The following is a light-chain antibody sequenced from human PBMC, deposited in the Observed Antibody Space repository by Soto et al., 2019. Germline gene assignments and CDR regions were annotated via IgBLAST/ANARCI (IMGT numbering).Light chain of an antibody. CDR3: QQLNSYPLT. V-gene: IGKV1-9*01. J-gene: IGKJ4*01. CDR1: QGISSY. CDR2: AAS. Sequence: DIQLNQSPSFLSASVGDRVTITCRASQGISSYLAWFQQKPGKAPKVLSYAASILQGGVPSRFSGSGSGTEFTLTISSLQPEDFATYYCQQLNSYPLTFGGGKKVEIK.